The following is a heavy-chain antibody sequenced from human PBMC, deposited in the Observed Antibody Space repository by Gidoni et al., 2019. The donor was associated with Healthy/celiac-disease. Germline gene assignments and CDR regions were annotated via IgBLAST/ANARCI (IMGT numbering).Heavy chain of an antibody. CDR2: IYYRGST. CDR3: ARSPEGGYYYYGMDV. V-gene: IGHV4-31*03. Sequence: PGLVKPSQTLSLTCTVSGVSISSGGYYWSWIRQHPGKGLEWIGYIYYRGSTYYNPSLKSRVTISVDTSKKQFSLKLSSVTAADTAVYYGARSPEGGYYYYGMDVWGQGTTVTVSS. J-gene: IGHJ6*02. CDR1: GVSISSGGYY. D-gene: IGHD3-10*01.